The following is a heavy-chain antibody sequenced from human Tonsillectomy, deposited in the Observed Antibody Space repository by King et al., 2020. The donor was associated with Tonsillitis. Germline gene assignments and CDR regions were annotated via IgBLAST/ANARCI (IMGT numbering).Heavy chain of an antibody. CDR1: GFTFDDYG. Sequence: VQLVESWGGVVRPGGSLRLSCAASGFTFDDYGMSWVRQVPGKGLEWVSGINWNGGSTGYADSVKGRFSISRDNAKNSLFLQMSSLRAEDTALYYCAGEGQREASGFYDTSGFLGYWGQGTLVTVSS. V-gene: IGHV3-20*04. D-gene: IGHD3-22*01. CDR3: AGEGQREASGFYDTSGFLGY. J-gene: IGHJ4*02. CDR2: INWNGGST.